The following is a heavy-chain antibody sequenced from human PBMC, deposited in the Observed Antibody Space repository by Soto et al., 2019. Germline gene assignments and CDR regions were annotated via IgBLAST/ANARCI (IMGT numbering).Heavy chain of an antibody. V-gene: IGHV3-30*18. CDR2: ISDDGSKK. D-gene: IGHD1-26*01. Sequence: PGGSLRLSCAASGFTFSTYGMHWVRQAPGKGMEWVAVISDDGSKKNYVDSVKGRFTISRDNSKNTLYLQMNSLRAEDTAVYYCAKDREGKNYYGMDVWGQGTTVTVSS. J-gene: IGHJ6*02. CDR3: AKDREGKNYYGMDV. CDR1: GFTFSTYG.